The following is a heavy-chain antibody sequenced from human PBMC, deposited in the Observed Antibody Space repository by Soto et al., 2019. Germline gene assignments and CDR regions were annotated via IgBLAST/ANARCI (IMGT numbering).Heavy chain of an antibody. V-gene: IGHV5-51*03. J-gene: IGHJ5*02. CDR3: TRSYQSDAGRYNWFDP. Sequence: EVQLVQSGAEVKKAGESLKISCKGSGYSFTDYWIGWVRQMPGKGLEWMGIIYPRDSDTRYSPSFQGQVTISADRSITTAYLQSSSLKTSDTAMYYCTRSYQSDAGRYNWFDPWGQGTLVTVSS. D-gene: IGHD3-10*01. CDR2: IYPRDSDT. CDR1: GYSFTDYW.